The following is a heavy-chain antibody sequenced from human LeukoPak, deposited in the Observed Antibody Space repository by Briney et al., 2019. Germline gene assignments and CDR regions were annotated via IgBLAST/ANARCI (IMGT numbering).Heavy chain of an antibody. CDR3: ARLTWDTTMVRYYFDF. CDR2: IYYTGST. CDR1: GGSISGYY. D-gene: IGHD5-18*01. J-gene: IGHJ4*02. Sequence: SETLSLTCTVSGGSISGYYWNWIRRPPGKGLEWIGYIYYTGSTSYNPSLKSRVTISLDTSKNQFSLKLSSVTAADTAVYYCARLTWDTTMVRYYFDFWGQGTLVTVSS. V-gene: IGHV4-59*08.